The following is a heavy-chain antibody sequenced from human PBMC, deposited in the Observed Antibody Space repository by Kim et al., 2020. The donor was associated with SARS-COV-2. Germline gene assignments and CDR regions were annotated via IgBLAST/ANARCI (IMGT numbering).Heavy chain of an antibody. J-gene: IGHJ5*02. CDR3: ARDPRLLWFGELSGWFDP. CDR1: GYTFTSYS. D-gene: IGHD3-10*01. V-gene: IGHV1-46*01. CDR2: INPIGGST. Sequence: ASVKVSCKASGYTFTSYSMHWVRQAPGQGLAWMGIINPIGGSTSYAQKFQGRVTMTRDTSTSTVYMELSSLRSEDTAVYYCARDPRLLWFGELSGWFDPWGQGTLVTVSS.